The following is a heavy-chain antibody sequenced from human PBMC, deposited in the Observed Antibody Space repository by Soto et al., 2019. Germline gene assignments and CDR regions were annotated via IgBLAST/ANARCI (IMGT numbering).Heavy chain of an antibody. CDR2: IDPRSGGT. CDR1: GYPFTTYY. D-gene: IGHD1-26*01. Sequence: HVQLVQSGTEVKKPGASVRVSCMVSGYPFTTYYIHWVRQAPGQGLEWMGWIDPRSGGTVYGQKFQGRVTMTRDTSISTVYMDLSGLTSDDTALYYCATDDYGSFPYWGQGSLVTASS. CDR3: ATDDYGSFPY. J-gene: IGHJ4*02. V-gene: IGHV1-2*02.